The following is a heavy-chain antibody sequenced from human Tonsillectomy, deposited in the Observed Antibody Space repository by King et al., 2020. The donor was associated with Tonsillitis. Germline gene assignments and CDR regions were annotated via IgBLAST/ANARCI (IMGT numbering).Heavy chain of an antibody. CDR2: ISYDGSQN. D-gene: IGHD1-26*01. CDR3: AREPFLPRSIERAYYFDY. CDR1: GFTFSIYA. Sequence: QLVQSGGGVVQPGRSLRLSCAASGFTFSIYAMHWVRQAPGKGLEWVAVISYDGSQNFYADSVKGRFTISRDNSKNTLYLQMNSLRAEDTAVYYCAREPFLPRSIERAYYFDYWGQGTLVTVSS. J-gene: IGHJ4*02. V-gene: IGHV3-30*04.